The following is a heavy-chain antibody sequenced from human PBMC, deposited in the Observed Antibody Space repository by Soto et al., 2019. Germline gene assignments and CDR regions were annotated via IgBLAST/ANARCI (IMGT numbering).Heavy chain of an antibody. V-gene: IGHV4-4*02. D-gene: IGHD3-22*01. J-gene: IGHJ4*02. CDR2: IYHRGAT. CDR1: GGSISTTNW. CDR3: ARRDYYDSTGYMNY. Sequence: SETLSLTCTVSGGSISTTNWWTWVRQPPGKGLEWIGEIYHRGATNSNPSLESRVTMSIDKSKNQFSLKLSSLTAADTAFYYCARRDYYDSTGYMNYCGQGALVTVSS.